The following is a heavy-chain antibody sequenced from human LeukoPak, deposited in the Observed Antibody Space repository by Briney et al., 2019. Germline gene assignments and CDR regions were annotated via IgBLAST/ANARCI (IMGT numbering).Heavy chain of an antibody. V-gene: IGHV1-18*01. CDR2: ISAYNGNT. J-gene: IGHJ4*02. D-gene: IGHD3-9*01. Sequence: ASVKVSCKASGYTFTSYGISWVRHAPGQGLEWMGWISAYNGNTNYAQKLQGRVTMTTDTSTSTAYMELRSLRSDDTAVYYCARSGEARYFDWLFLDYWGQGALVTVSS. CDR1: GYTFTSYG. CDR3: ARSGEARYFDWLFLDY.